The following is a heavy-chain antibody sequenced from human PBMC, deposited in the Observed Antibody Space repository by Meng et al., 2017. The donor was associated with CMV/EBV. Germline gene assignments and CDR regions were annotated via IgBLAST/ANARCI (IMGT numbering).Heavy chain of an antibody. CDR1: GGTFSSYA. V-gene: IGHV1-69*12. J-gene: IGHJ2*01. CDR2: IIPIFGTA. D-gene: IGHD4-17*01. CDR3: AREVDDYGDGWYFDL. Sequence: QFRPVASGAEVKKPGSPVKVSCKASGGTFSSYAISWVRQAPGQGLEWMGGIIPIFGTANYAQKFQGRVTITADESTSTAYMELSSLRSEDTAVYYCAREVDDYGDGWYFDLWGRGTLVTVSS.